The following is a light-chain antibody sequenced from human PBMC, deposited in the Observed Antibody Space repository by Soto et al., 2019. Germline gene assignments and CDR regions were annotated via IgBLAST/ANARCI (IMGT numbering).Light chain of an antibody. CDR2: EVS. J-gene: IGLJ2*01. CDR1: SSDVGAYNY. CDR3: SSYTSSNTLV. Sequence: QSVLTQPASVSGSPGQSITISCTGTSSDVGAYNYVSWYQQHPGKAPKLMIFEVSDRPSGVSNRFSGSKSGNTASLTISGLQVEDGADYYCSSYTSSNTLVLGGGTKLTFL. V-gene: IGLV2-14*01.